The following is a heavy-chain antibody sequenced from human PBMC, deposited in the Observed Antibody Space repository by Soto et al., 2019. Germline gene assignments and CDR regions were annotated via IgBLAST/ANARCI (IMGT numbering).Heavy chain of an antibody. D-gene: IGHD3-22*01. J-gene: IGHJ3*02. V-gene: IGHV3-11*06. CDR2: ISSSSSYT. CDR1: GFTFSDYY. Sequence: PGGSLRLSCAASGFTFSDYYMSWIRQAPGKGLEWVSYISSSSSYTNYADSVKGRFTISRDNAKNSLYLQMNSLRAEDTAVYYCARVGYYDSSGYILSAFDIWGQGTMVTVSS. CDR3: ARVGYYDSSGYILSAFDI.